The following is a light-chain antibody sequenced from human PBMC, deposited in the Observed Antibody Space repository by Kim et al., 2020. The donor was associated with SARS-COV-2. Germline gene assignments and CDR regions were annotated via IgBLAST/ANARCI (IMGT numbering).Light chain of an antibody. CDR1: SLRSYY. Sequence: LGQTVRITRQGDSLRSYYASWYQQKPGQAPVLVIYGKNNRPSGIPDRFSGSSSGNTASLTITGAQAEDEADYYCNSRDSSGNHLGVFGGGTQLTVL. V-gene: IGLV3-19*01. CDR3: NSRDSSGNHLGV. CDR2: GKN. J-gene: IGLJ3*02.